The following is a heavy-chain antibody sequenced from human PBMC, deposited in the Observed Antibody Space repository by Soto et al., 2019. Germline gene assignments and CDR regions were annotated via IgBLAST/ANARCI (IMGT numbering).Heavy chain of an antibody. CDR1: GFTFSRHW. J-gene: IGHJ4*02. V-gene: IGHV3-74*01. Sequence: PGGSLRLSCTGSGFTFSRHWMQWVRQAPGKGLVWVSHIDSGASVTNYADSVKGRFTISRDSSKNTVSLEMTSLRAEDTAVYYCSKGGRQWLVTSDFKYWGQGALVTVSS. CDR2: IDSGASVT. CDR3: SKGGRQWLVTSDFKY. D-gene: IGHD6-19*01.